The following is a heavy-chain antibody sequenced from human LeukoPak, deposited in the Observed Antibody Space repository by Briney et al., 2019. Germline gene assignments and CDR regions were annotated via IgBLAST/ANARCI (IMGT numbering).Heavy chain of an antibody. D-gene: IGHD3-10*01. J-gene: IGHJ4*02. V-gene: IGHV5-51*01. CDR1: GYSFTSYW. CDR3: ARHGGRASGSYYSDF. CDR2: IYPGDSDT. Sequence: GESLKISCKGSGYSFTSYWIGWVRQMPGKGLEWMGIIYPGDSDTRYSPSFQGQVTISADKSISTAYLQWSSLKASDTAIYFCARHGGRASGSYYSDFWGQGTLVTVSS.